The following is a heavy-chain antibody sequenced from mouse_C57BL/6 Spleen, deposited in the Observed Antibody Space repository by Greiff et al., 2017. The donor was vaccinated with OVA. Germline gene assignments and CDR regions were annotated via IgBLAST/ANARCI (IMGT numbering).Heavy chain of an antibody. CDR1: GFNIKDYY. D-gene: IGHD1-1*01. CDR3: AYYYGNYYFDY. J-gene: IGHJ2*01. CDR2: IDPEDGDT. V-gene: IGHV14-1*01. Sequence: EVQLQQSGAELVRPGASVKLSCTASGFNIKDYYMHWVKQRPEQGLEWIGRIDPEDGDTEYAPKFQGKATMTADTSSNTAYLQLSSLTSEDTAVYYCAYYYGNYYFDYWGQGTTLTVSS.